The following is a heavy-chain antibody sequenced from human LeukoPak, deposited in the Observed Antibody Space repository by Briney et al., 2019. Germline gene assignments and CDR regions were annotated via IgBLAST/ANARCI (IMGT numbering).Heavy chain of an antibody. D-gene: IGHD2-2*01. CDR3: ARVICSSTSCFDLFDY. J-gene: IGHJ4*02. CDR1: GYTFTSYD. V-gene: IGHV1-8*01. Sequence: GASVKVSCKASGYTFTSYDINWVRQATGQGLEWMGWMNPNSSNTGYAQKYQGRVTMTRNTSISTAYMELSSLRSEDTAVYYCARVICSSTSCFDLFDYWGQGTLVTVSS. CDR2: MNPNSSNT.